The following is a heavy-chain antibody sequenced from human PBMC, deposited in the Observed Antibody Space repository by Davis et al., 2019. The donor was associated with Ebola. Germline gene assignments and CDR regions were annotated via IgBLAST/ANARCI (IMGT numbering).Heavy chain of an antibody. CDR3: AKDMGSGSYSPLGMDV. CDR1: GFTFSSYG. CDR2: ISYDGSNK. J-gene: IGHJ6*02. D-gene: IGHD3-10*01. Sequence: PGGSLRLSCAASGFTFSSYGMHWVRQAPGKGLEWVAVISYDGSNKYYADSVKGRFTISRDNAKNSLYLQMNSLRAEDTALYYCAKDMGSGSYSPLGMDVWGQGTTVTVSS. V-gene: IGHV3-30*18.